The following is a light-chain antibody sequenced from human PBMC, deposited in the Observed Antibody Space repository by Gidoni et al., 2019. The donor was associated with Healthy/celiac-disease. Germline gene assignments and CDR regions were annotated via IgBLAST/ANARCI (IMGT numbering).Light chain of an antibody. V-gene: IGKV3-15*01. Sequence: EIVMTQSPATLSVSPGERATLSGRASQSVSSTLAWYQQKPGQAPRLLIYGASTRATGIPARFSGSGSGTAFTLTISSLQSEDFAVYYCQQYNNWHTFGQXTKLEIK. J-gene: IGKJ2*01. CDR3: QQYNNWHT. CDR1: QSVSST. CDR2: GAS.